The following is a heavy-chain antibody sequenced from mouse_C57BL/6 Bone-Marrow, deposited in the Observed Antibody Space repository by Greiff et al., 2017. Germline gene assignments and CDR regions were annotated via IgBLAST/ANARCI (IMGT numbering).Heavy chain of an antibody. Sequence: QVQLKESGPGLVQPSQSLSITCTVSGFSLTSYGVHWVRQSPGKGLEWLGVIWRGGSTDYNAAFMSRLSITKDNSKSQVFFKMNSLQADDTAIYYCAKSLHFYYDYERAMDYWGQGTSVTVSS. J-gene: IGHJ4*01. CDR1: GFSLTSYG. V-gene: IGHV2-5*01. D-gene: IGHD2-4*01. CDR3: AKSLHFYYDYERAMDY. CDR2: IWRGGST.